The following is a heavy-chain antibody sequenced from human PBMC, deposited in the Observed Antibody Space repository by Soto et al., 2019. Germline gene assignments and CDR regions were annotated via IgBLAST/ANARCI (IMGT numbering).Heavy chain of an antibody. CDR1: GFTFSSYG. CDR2: IWYDEYNKYYGNNK. D-gene: IGHD6-19*01. J-gene: IGHJ4*02. V-gene: IGHV3-33*01. CDR3: ARGIAVAGYLDY. Sequence: QVQLVESGGGVVQPGRSLRLSCAASGFTFSSYGMHWVRQAPGKGLEWVAVIWYDEYNKYYGNNKYYADSVKGRFTISRDNSKNTLYLQMNSLRAEDTAVCYRARGIAVAGYLDYWGQGTLVTVSS.